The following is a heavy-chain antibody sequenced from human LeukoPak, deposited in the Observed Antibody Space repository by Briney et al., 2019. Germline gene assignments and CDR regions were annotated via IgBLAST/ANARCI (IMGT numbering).Heavy chain of an antibody. CDR1: GGSISSYY. J-gene: IGHJ4*02. CDR3: ARGGATVTTDFDY. Sequence: KPSETLSLTCTVSGGSISSYYWSWIRQPPGKGLEWIGYIYYSGSTNYNPSLKSRVTISVDTSKNQFSLKLSSVTAADTAVYYCARGGATVTTDFDYWGQGTLVTVSS. CDR2: IYYSGST. D-gene: IGHD4-17*01. V-gene: IGHV4-59*12.